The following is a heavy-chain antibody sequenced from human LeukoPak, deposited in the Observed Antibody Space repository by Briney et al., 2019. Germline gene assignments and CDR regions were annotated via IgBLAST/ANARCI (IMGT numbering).Heavy chain of an antibody. CDR1: GGSISSYY. Sequence: SETLSLTCTVFGGSISSYYWSWIRQPPGKGLEWIGYVYYSGSTNYKSSLKSRVSISVDTSKNQFSLKLSSVTAADTAVYYCARGHPWQHLPESAFDYWGQGTLVTVSS. J-gene: IGHJ4*02. CDR3: ARGHPWQHLPESAFDY. V-gene: IGHV4-59*13. CDR2: VYYSGST.